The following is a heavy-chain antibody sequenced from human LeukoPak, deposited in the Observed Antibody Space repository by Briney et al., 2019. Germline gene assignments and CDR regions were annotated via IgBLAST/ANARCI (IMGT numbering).Heavy chain of an antibody. CDR3: ARDLAYCGGDCYSVAFDI. CDR1: GGTFSSYA. CDR2: IIPIFGTA. D-gene: IGHD2-21*01. Sequence: SVRVSCKASGGTFSSYAISWVRQAPGQGLEWMGGIIPIFGTANYAQKFQGRVTITADESTSTAYMELSSLRSEDTAVYYCARDLAYCGGDCYSVAFDIWGQGTMVTVSS. J-gene: IGHJ3*02. V-gene: IGHV1-69*01.